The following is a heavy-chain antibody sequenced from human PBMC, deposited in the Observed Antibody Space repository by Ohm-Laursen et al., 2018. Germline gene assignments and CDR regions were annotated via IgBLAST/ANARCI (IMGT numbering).Heavy chain of an antibody. J-gene: IGHJ5*02. CDR3: ARAVRYQLLSDP. CDR2: MNPNSHNT. V-gene: IGHV1-8*01. D-gene: IGHD4-23*01. Sequence: ASVKVSCKASGYTFSSYDIIWVRQASGQGPEWMGWMNPNSHNTGYARKFRGRVSMTSDSSISTTYMELYSLTSEDTATYYCARAVRYQLLSDPWGQGTLVTVSS. CDR1: GYTFSSYD.